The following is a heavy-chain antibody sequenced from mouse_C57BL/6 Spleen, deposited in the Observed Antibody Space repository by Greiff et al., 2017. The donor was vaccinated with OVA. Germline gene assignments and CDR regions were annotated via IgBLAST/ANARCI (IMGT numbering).Heavy chain of an antibody. CDR3: ARGGLRHGFAY. D-gene: IGHD2-4*01. V-gene: IGHV1-39*01. Sequence: EVQGVASGPELVKPGASVKISCKASGYSFTDYNMNWVKQSNGKSLEWIGVINPNYGTTRYNQKFKGKATLTVDQSSSTAYMQLNSLTSEDSAVYYCARGGLRHGFAYWGQVTLVTVSA. J-gene: IGHJ3*01. CDR2: INPNYGTT. CDR1: GYSFTDYN.